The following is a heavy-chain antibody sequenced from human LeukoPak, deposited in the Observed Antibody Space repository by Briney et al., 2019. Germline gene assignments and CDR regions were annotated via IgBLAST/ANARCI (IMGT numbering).Heavy chain of an antibody. CDR3: AREDKDSGYDPGFDY. J-gene: IGHJ4*02. Sequence: SQTLSLTCAISGDSVSSNSAAWNWIRQSPSRGLEWLGRTYYRSRWYNDYAVSVKSRITINPDASKNQFSLQLNSVTPEDTAVYYCAREDKDSGYDPGFDYWGQGTLVTVSS. D-gene: IGHD5-12*01. V-gene: IGHV6-1*01. CDR2: TYYRSRWYN. CDR1: GDSVSSNSAA.